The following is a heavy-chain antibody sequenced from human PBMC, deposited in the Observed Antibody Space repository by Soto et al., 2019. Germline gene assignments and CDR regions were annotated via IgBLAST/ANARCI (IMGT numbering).Heavy chain of an antibody. CDR2: IYYSGST. V-gene: IGHV4-39*01. D-gene: IGHD6-19*01. Sequence: ETLSLTCTVSGGSISSSSYYWGWIRQPPGKGLEWIGSIYYSGSTYYNPSLKSRVTISVDTSKNQFSLKLSSVTAADTAVYYCARRGRAVAGTRRGAFDIWGQGTMVTVSS. CDR3: ARRGRAVAGTRRGAFDI. CDR1: GGSISSSSYY. J-gene: IGHJ3*02.